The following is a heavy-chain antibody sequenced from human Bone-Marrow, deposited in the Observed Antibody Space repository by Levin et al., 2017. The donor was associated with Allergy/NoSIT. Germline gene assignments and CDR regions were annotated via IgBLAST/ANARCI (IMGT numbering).Heavy chain of an antibody. J-gene: IGHJ6*02. D-gene: IGHD2-2*01. CDR3: ARGGLIVVPTIDYYYGMDV. CDR1: GFSFSSHE. Sequence: GGSLRLSCAASGFSFSSHEMNWVRQAPGKGLEWVSYISNSGNAIHYADSVKGRFTISRDNAKNSLYLQMNSLRAEDTAIYYCARGGLIVVPTIDYYYGMDVWGQGTTVTVSS. V-gene: IGHV3-48*03. CDR2: ISNSGNAI.